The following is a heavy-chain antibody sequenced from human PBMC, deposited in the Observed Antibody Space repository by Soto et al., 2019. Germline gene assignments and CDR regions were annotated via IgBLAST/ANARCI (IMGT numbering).Heavy chain of an antibody. D-gene: IGHD2-15*01. Sequence: QVQLVQSGSEVKKPGASVKVSCKASGYTFTNYGMSWVRPAPGQGLEWMGWISAYNGNTNHAQNFQGRVTMTTDTSTTTAYMELRSLRSDDTAVYYCARCYCSVGSCYSCWHFDLWGRGALVTVSS. V-gene: IGHV1-18*01. CDR3: ARCYCSVGSCYSCWHFDL. CDR1: GYTFTNYG. J-gene: IGHJ2*01. CDR2: ISAYNGNT.